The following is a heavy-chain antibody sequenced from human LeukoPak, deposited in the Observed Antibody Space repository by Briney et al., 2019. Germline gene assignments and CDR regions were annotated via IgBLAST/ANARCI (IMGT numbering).Heavy chain of an antibody. J-gene: IGHJ6*02. CDR1: GFTVSSNY. D-gene: IGHD3-10*01. CDR2: IYSGGST. V-gene: IGHV3-66*01. CDR3: ARDRTMVRGVPDLNYGMDV. Sequence: GGSLRLSCAASGFTVSSNYMSWVRQAPGKGLEWVSVIYSGGSTYYADSVKGRFTISRDNSKNTLYLQMNSLRAEDTAVYYCARDRTMVRGVPDLNYGMDVWGQGTTVTVSS.